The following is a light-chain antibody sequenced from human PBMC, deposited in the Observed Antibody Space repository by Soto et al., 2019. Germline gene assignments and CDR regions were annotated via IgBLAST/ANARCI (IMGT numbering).Light chain of an antibody. CDR3: QQYHSFPLT. CDR1: QNIDFC. J-gene: IGKJ4*01. V-gene: IGKV1-5*01. Sequence: DIQMTQSPSTLSASVGDRVTITCRASQNIDFCLAWYQQKPGKAPKLLIYDASNLESGVPSTFSGSGSGTEFTLTISSLQPDDFATYFCQQYHSFPLTFGGGTTVEIK. CDR2: DAS.